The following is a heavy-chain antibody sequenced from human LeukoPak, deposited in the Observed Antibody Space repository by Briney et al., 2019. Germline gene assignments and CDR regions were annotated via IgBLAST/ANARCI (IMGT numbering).Heavy chain of an antibody. CDR2: IYYSGST. J-gene: IGHJ5*02. Sequence: SETLSLTCTVSGGSISSSNYYWGWIRRPPGKGLEWIGSIYYSGSTYYSPSLKSRVTISLDTSKNQFSLKLSSVTAADTAVYYCARIIEMATIFAPFDPWGQGTLVTVSS. CDR3: ARIIEMATIFAPFDP. CDR1: GGSISSSNYY. V-gene: IGHV4-39*01. D-gene: IGHD5-24*01.